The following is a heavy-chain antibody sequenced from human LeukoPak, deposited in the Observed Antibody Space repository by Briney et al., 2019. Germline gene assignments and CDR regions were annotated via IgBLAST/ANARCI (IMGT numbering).Heavy chain of an antibody. CDR1: GGSISSYY. D-gene: IGHD3-22*01. CDR3: ATSHYYDSSGLLFDY. Sequence: PSETLSLTCTVSGGSISSYYWSWIRQPPGKGLEWIGYIYYSGSTNYNPSLKSRVTISVDTSKNQFSLKLSSVTAADTAVYYCATSHYYDSSGLLFDYWGQGTLVTVSS. V-gene: IGHV4-59*01. J-gene: IGHJ4*02. CDR2: IYYSGST.